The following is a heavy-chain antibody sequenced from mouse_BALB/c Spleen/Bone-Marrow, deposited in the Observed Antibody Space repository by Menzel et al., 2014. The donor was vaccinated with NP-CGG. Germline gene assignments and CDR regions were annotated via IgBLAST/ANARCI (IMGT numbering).Heavy chain of an antibody. CDR3: ASRGDYSYAMDY. CDR1: GYAFSNYW. D-gene: IGHD1-1*01. V-gene: IGHV1-80*01. J-gene: IGHJ4*01. Sequence: VKVVESGAELVRPGSSVKISCKASGYAFSNYWMNWVKQRPGQGLEWIGQIYPGDTDIHYNGKFKGRATLTADKSSSTAYMQLSSLTSEDSAVYFCASRGDYSYAMDYWGQGTSVTVSS. CDR2: IYPGDTDI.